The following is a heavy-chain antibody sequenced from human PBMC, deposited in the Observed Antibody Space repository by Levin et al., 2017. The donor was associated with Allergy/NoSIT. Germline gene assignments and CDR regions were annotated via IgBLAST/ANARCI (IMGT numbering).Heavy chain of an antibody. V-gene: IGHV4-59*02. J-gene: IGHJ6*02. D-gene: IGHD6-6*01. CDR1: GVPVNSHY. CDR3: ARGFPPRLTYYYYGLDF. CDR2: IYYSGAT. Sequence: SETLSLTCTVSGVPVNSHYWNWVRQSPGQALEWIGYIYYSGATNYNPSLQSRVTISIDTSKNQFSLTLTSVTPADTSVYYCARGFPPRLTYYYYGLDFWGQGTTVTVSS.